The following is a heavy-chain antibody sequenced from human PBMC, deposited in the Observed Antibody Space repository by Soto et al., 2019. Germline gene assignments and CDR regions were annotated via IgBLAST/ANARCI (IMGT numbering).Heavy chain of an antibody. Sequence: ETLSLTCTVSGGSISSSSYYWGWIRQPPGKGLEWIGSIYYSGSTYYNPSLKSRVTISVDTSKNQFSLKLSSVTAADTAVYYCGVGAAAGLYYYYGMDVWGQGTTVTVSS. D-gene: IGHD6-13*01. CDR3: GVGAAAGLYYYYGMDV. CDR2: IYYSGST. V-gene: IGHV4-39*01. CDR1: GGSISSSSYY. J-gene: IGHJ6*02.